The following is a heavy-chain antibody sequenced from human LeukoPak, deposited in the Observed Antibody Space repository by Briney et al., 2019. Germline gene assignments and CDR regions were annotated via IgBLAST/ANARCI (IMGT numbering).Heavy chain of an antibody. V-gene: IGHV3-13*01. D-gene: IGHD5-24*01. J-gene: IGHJ3*01. Sequence: RPGGSLRLSCSASGFTFSNYDMHWVRREKGKGLEWVSSIGTGGHTYYAPSVKGRFTISRENAKNSLYLQMNSLRAGDTAIYYCTRGGLEAPCDVWGQGTMVAVSS. CDR1: GFTFSNYD. CDR3: TRGGLEAPCDV. CDR2: IGTGGHT.